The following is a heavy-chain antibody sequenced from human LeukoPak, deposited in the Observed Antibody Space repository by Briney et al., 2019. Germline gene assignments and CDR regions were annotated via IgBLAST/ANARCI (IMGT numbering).Heavy chain of an antibody. Sequence: SETLSLICTVSGGSISSYHWSWIRQPPGKGLECIGFIYYSGSTNYNPSLKSRVTISVDTSKNQFSLKLSSVTAADTAVYYCARARNYYDSSDYYYEGDAFDIWGQGTMVTVSS. CDR2: IYYSGST. J-gene: IGHJ3*02. CDR3: ARARNYYDSSDYYYEGDAFDI. V-gene: IGHV4-59*01. D-gene: IGHD3-22*01. CDR1: GGSISSYH.